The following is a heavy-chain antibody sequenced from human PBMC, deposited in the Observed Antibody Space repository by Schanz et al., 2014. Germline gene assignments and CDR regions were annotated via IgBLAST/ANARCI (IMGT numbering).Heavy chain of an antibody. D-gene: IGHD1-7*01. Sequence: QVRLVQSGAELKMPGATVKVSCETSGYTFTNYGVSWVRQTPGQGLEWMGCINPYSGATYYAQKFQGRVTLTSDASLTTVYMEVHSLTSDDTAVFFCARDQTGTTNWFDPWGQGTLVTVSS. V-gene: IGHV1-2*02. CDR3: ARDQTGTTNWFDP. CDR2: INPYSGAT. J-gene: IGHJ5*02. CDR1: GYTFTNYG.